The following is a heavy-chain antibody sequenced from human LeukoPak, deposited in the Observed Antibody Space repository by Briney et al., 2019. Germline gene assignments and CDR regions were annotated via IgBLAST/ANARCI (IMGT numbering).Heavy chain of an antibody. CDR2: IYYSGST. CDR3: ARDKCSSTSCYFDY. Sequence: SETLSLTCTVSGGSISSGDYYWSWIRQPPGKGLEWIGYIYYSGSTYYNPSLKSRITISVDTSKNQFSQKLSSVTAADTAVYYCARDKCSSTSCYFDYWGQGTLVTVSS. D-gene: IGHD2-2*01. V-gene: IGHV4-30-4*08. J-gene: IGHJ4*02. CDR1: GGSISSGDYY.